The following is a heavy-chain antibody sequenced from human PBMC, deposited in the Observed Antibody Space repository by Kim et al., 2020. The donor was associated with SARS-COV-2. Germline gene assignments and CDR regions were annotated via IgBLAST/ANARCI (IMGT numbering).Heavy chain of an antibody. J-gene: IGHJ6*02. Sequence: SRVTISVDTSKNQFSLKLSSVTAADTAVYYCARPSAVVPAAMGLYYGMDVWGQGTTVTVSS. CDR3: ARPSAVVPAAMGLYYGMDV. V-gene: IGHV4-39*01. D-gene: IGHD2-2*01.